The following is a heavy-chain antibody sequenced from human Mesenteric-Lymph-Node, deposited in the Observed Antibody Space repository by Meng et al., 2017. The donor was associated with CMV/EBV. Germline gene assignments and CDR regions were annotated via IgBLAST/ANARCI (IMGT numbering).Heavy chain of an antibody. CDR3: AIGSSYDILTGYFDY. V-gene: IGHV4-34*01. D-gene: IGHD3-9*01. CDR2: INHSGST. Sequence: HVRLHQWCAGLLKPLGTLAFMCAVYGALFSGYYWTWISQSRGKGLEWIGEINHSGSTTYNPSFTSRIIISVDTSTNQISLNMSSVTAADTAVYYCAIGSSYDILTGYFDYWGQGALVTVSS. CDR1: GALFSGYY. J-gene: IGHJ4*02.